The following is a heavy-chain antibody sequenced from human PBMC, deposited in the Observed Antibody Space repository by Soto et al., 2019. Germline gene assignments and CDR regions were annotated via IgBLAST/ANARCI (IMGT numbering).Heavy chain of an antibody. V-gene: IGHV1-46*03. CDR1: GYTFTSYY. J-gene: IGHJ4*02. D-gene: IGHD2-2*01. CDR3: ARGINIVVVPAAKLDY. Sequence: ASVKGSCKASGYTFTSYYMHWVRQAPGQGLEWMGIINPSGGSTSYAQKFQGRVTMTRDTSTSTVYMELSSLRSEDTAVYYCARGINIVVVPAAKLDYWGQGTLVTVSS. CDR2: INPSGGST.